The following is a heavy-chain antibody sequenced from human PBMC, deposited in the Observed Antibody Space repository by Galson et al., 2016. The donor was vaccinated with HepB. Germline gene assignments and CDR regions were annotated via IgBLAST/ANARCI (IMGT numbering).Heavy chain of an antibody. Sequence: SLRLSCAASGFIFSSYGMHWVRQAPGKGLEWVAVIWFDGSDKYYADSVKGRFTISRDNAKNSLSLQMNSLRAEDTAVYYCARGDYRVTTSGTYFDHWGQGTLVTVSS. CDR2: IWFDGSDK. J-gene: IGHJ4*02. CDR3: ARGDYRVTTSGTYFDH. D-gene: IGHD1-1*01. V-gene: IGHV3-33*01. CDR1: GFIFSSYG.